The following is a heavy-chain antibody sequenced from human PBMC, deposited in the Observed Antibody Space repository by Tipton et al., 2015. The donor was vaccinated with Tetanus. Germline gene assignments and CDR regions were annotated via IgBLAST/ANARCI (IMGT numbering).Heavy chain of an antibody. CDR3: VRDGGSSGWLAY. Sequence: QLVQSGAEVKKAGESLKISCKGSGYSFNIYWIAWVRQMPGKGLEWVSVMYSGGDTYYVDSVKGRFSISRDNAKNTLYLQMNSLRVEDTAVYYCVRDGGSSGWLAYWGQGTLVTVSS. CDR2: MYSGGDT. J-gene: IGHJ4*02. V-gene: IGHV3-53*01. CDR1: GYSFNIYW. D-gene: IGHD6-19*01.